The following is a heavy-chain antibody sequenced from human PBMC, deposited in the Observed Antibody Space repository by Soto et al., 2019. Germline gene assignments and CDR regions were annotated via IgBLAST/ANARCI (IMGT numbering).Heavy chain of an antibody. CDR2: MNPNSGNT. J-gene: IGHJ4*02. Sequence: ASVKVSCKASGYTFTSYDINWVRQATGQGLEWMGWMNPNSGNTGYAQKFQGRVTMTRNTSISTAYMELSSLRSEDTAVYYCARGQKRPMVRGVITYYFDYWGQGTLVTVSS. V-gene: IGHV1-8*01. CDR3: ARGQKRPMVRGVITYYFDY. D-gene: IGHD3-10*01. CDR1: GYTFTSYD.